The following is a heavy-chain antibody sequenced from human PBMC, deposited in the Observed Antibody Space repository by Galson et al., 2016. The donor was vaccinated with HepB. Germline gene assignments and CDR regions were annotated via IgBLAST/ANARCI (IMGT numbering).Heavy chain of an antibody. CDR1: GFAFSSHW. V-gene: IGHV3-74*01. CDR3: VRDHSVVPATAYNWFDP. J-gene: IGHJ5*02. Sequence: SLRLSCAASGFAFSSHWMHWVRQAPGKGLMWVARINSDGTISNYADSLKGRFTISRDNAKNTLYLEMNSLRAEDTAVYNCVRDHSVVPATAYNWFDPWGQGTLVTVSS. CDR2: INSDGTIS. D-gene: IGHD2-21*02.